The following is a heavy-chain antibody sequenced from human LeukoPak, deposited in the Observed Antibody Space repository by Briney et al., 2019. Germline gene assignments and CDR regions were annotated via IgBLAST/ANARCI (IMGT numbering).Heavy chain of an antibody. CDR2: ISGSGGST. V-gene: IGHV3-23*01. D-gene: IGHD6-19*01. Sequence: PGGSLRLSCAASGFTFSSYAMSWVSQAPGKGLEWVSAISGSGGSTYYADSVKGRFTISRDNAKNTLYLQMNSLRAEDTAVYYCARTSSGAGYSSGWPVVFGYWGQGTLVTVSS. CDR3: ARTSSGAGYSSGWPVVFGY. J-gene: IGHJ4*02. CDR1: GFTFSSYA.